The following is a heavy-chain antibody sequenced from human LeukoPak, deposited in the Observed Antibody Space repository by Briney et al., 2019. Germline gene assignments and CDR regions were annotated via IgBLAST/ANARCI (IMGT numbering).Heavy chain of an antibody. CDR1: GGSFSGYY. V-gene: IGHV4-34*01. Sequence: SETLSLTCAVYGGSFSGYYWSWIRQPPGKGLEWIGEINHSGSTNYTPSLKSRVTISVDTSKNQFSLKLSSVTAADTAVYYCARRSTYYYDSSGYYYRGSVDYFDYWGQGTLVTVSS. D-gene: IGHD3-22*01. J-gene: IGHJ4*02. CDR2: INHSGST. CDR3: ARRSTYYYDSSGYYYRGSVDYFDY.